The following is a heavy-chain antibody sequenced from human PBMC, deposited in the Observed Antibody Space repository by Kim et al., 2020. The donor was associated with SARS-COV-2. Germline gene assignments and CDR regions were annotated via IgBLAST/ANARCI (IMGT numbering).Heavy chain of an antibody. V-gene: IGHV3-9*01. CDR2: VSWNSGVL. CDR3: EKMSNSSSAHANHCDY. D-gene: IGHD1-26*01. CDR1: GFTFGNYA. J-gene: IGHJ4*02. Sequence: GGSLRLSCVASGFTFGNYAMHWVRQAPGKGLEWVARVSWNSGVLRYRDSARGRFTVSRYKARNSIYLQMNSMRVEDTGCYYCEKMSNSSSAHANHCDYWGRGPLVTVPS.